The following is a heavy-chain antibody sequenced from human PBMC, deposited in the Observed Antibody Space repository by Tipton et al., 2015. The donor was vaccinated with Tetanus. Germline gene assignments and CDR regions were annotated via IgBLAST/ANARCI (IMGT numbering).Heavy chain of an antibody. D-gene: IGHD2-15*01. CDR3: AREAVCSGGSCFSGAFDT. V-gene: IGHV3-33*01. Sequence: SLRLSCAASGFIFSSYCIHWVRQAPGKGLEWVAVSWHDGTDKYYADSVKGRFTISRDNSKNPLYLQMNSLRAEDTAVYYCAREAVCSGGSCFSGAFDTWGQGTQVPVSS. CDR1: GFIFSSYC. CDR2: SWHDGTDK. J-gene: IGHJ4*02.